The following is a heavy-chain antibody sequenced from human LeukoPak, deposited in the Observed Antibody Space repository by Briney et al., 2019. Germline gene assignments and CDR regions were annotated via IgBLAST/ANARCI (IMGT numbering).Heavy chain of an antibody. D-gene: IGHD3-10*01. CDR3: ARDGSGSYGPKPIDY. V-gene: IGHV4-34*01. J-gene: IGHJ4*02. CDR1: SGSFSGYY. CDR2: IDHSGST. Sequence: PSETLSLTCAVYSGSFSGYYWSLIRQPPGKGLEWIGEIDHSGSTNYNPSLKSRLTISLDTSKNQFSLKLSSVTAADTAVYYCARDGSGSYGPKPIDYWGQGTLVTVSS.